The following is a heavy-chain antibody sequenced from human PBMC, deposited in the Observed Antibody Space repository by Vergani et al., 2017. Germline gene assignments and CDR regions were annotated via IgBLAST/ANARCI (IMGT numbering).Heavy chain of an antibody. Sequence: QVQLVQSGAEVKKPGSSVKVSCKASGGTFSSYAISWVRQAPGQGLEWMGGIIPIFGTANYAQKFQGRVTITADESTSTAYMELSSLRSEDTAVYYCARVRLYDYVSGSYRRNYYYYYGMDVWGQGTTVTVSS. CDR3: ARVRLYDYVSGSYRRNYYYYYGMDV. D-gene: IGHD3-16*02. J-gene: IGHJ6*02. V-gene: IGHV1-69*12. CDR2: IIPIFGTA. CDR1: GGTFSSYA.